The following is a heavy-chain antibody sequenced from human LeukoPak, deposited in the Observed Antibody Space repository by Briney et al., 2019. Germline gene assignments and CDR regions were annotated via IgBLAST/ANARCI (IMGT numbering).Heavy chain of an antibody. CDR2: ISSSSSYI. J-gene: IGHJ5*02. CDR3: ARGLGWLHS. D-gene: IGHD3/OR15-3a*01. CDR1: GFSFSTFT. Sequence: GGSLRLSCEASGFSFSTFTMNWVRQAPGKGLEWVSPISSSSSYIYYADSVKGRFTISSDNAKNSLFLQINSLRAEDTAVYYCARGLGWLHSWGQGTLVTVSS. V-gene: IGHV3-21*01.